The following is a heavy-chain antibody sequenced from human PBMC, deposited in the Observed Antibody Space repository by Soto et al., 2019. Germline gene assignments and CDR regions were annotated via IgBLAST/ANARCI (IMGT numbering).Heavy chain of an antibody. D-gene: IGHD3-10*01. CDR2: INHSGST. V-gene: IGHV4-34*01. J-gene: IGHJ6*03. CDR1: GGSFSGYY. Sequence: SETLSLTCAVYGGSFSGYYWSWIRQPPGKGLEWIGEINHSGSTNYNPSLKSRVTISVDTSENQFSLKLSSVTAADTAVYYCARLGYGSGSYQYYYYIDVWGKGTTVT. CDR3: ARLGYGSGSYQYYYYIDV.